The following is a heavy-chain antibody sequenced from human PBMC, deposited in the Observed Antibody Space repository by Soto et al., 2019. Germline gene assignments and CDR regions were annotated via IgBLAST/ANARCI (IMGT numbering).Heavy chain of an antibody. CDR3: ASSGWYEGYYYGMDV. Sequence: LGESLKISCKGSGYSFTSYWIGWVRQMPGKGLEWMGIIYPGDSDTRYSPSFQGQVTISADKSISTAYLQWSSLKASDTAMYYCASSGWYEGYYYGMDVWGQGTTVTVSS. V-gene: IGHV5-51*01. J-gene: IGHJ6*02. D-gene: IGHD6-19*01. CDR2: IYPGDSDT. CDR1: GYSFTSYW.